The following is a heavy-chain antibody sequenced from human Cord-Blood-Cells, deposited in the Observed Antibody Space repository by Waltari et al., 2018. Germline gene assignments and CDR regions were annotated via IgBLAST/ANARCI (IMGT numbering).Heavy chain of an antibody. CDR2: INPNSGGT. Sequence: QVQLVQSGAEVKKPGASVTVSCKASGYTFTGYYMHWLPQAPGQGLEWMGWINPNSGGTNYAQKFQGRVTMTRDTSISTAYMELSRLRSDDTAVYYCARVSCSGGSCYFDYWGQGTLVTVSS. D-gene: IGHD2-15*01. CDR1: GYTFTGYY. V-gene: IGHV1-2*02. CDR3: ARVSCSGGSCYFDY. J-gene: IGHJ4*02.